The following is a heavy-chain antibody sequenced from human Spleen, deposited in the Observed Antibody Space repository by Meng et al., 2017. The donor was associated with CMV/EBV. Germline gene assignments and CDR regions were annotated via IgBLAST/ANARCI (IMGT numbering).Heavy chain of an antibody. CDR1: CGCISSVDFC. CDR3: AREGSYSSSPTDY. Sequence: VQLSESGPGLANPSQTLSLTCTVSCGCISSVDFCWSWIRQPPGKGLEWIGYIYYSGSTNYNPYLKIRVTMSVDTSKIEFSLKLISVTAADTSVYYCAREGSYSSSPTDYWGQGTLVTVSS. CDR2: IYYSGST. D-gene: IGHD6-6*01. V-gene: IGHV4-30-4*08. J-gene: IGHJ4*02.